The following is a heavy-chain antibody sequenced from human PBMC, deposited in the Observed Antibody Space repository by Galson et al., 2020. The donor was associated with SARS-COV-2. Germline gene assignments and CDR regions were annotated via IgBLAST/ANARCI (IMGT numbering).Heavy chain of an antibody. CDR1: DAPMSSYY. CDR3: ARDPSPLYGDNYYYGMDV. V-gene: IGHV4-59*01. J-gene: IGHJ6*02. CDR2: ISYGGST. Sequence: PETLSLTCSVSDAPMSSYYWSWIRHPPGKGLEWIGYISYGGSTSYNPSLRSRVTISVDLSKNQLSLQVTSVTAADTAVYYCARDPSPLYGDNYYYGMDVWGRGTTVTVPS. D-gene: IGHD4-17*01.